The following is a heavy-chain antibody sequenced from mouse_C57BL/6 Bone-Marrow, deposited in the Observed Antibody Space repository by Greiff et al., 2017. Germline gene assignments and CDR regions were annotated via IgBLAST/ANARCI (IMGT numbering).Heavy chain of an antibody. J-gene: IGHJ3*01. Sequence: EVKLQESGPGLVKPSQSLSLTRSVTGYSITSGYYWNWIRQFSGNKLEWLGYISYDGSNNFNPTLKNRISITRDTSKNQFFLKLNSVTTEDTATYYCASSDGYDGEVAYWGQGTLVTVSA. D-gene: IGHD2-2*01. CDR2: ISYDGSN. CDR3: ASSDGYDGEVAY. V-gene: IGHV3-6*01. CDR1: GYSITSGYY.